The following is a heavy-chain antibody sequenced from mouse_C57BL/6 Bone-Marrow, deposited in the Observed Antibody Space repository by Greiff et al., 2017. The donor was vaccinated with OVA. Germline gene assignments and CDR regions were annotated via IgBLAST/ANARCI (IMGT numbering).Heavy chain of an antibody. J-gene: IGHJ3*01. Sequence: VQLKESGGDLVKPGGSLKLSCAASGFTFSSYGMSWFRQTPDTRLEWVATISSGGSYTYYPDSVKGRFTSSRDNAMNTLYLQMRCLKSEDTAMYYCAIRTFAYWGQGTLVTVSA. CDR2: ISSGGSYT. V-gene: IGHV5-6*01. CDR3: AIRTFAY. CDR1: GFTFSSYG.